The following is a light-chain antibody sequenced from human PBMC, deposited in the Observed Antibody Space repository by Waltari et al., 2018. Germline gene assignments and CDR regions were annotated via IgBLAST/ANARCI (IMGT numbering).Light chain of an antibody. J-gene: IGKJ3*01. CDR3: QQYDNLPV. V-gene: IGKV1-33*01. CDR2: DAS. CDR1: QDISNY. Sequence: DFQMTQSPSSLSASVGVRVTITCQASQDISNYLNWYQHKPGKAPKLLIYDASNLETGVPSRFSGSGSGTDFTFTISSLQPEDIATYYCQQYDNLPVFGPGTKVDIK.